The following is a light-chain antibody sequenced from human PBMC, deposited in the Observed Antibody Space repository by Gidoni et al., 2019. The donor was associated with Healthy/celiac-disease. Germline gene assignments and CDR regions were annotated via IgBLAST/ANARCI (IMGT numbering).Light chain of an antibody. CDR1: QSVSSSY. CDR2: GAS. J-gene: IGKJ2*01. V-gene: IGKV3-20*01. Sequence: TQSPGTLSLSPGERATLSCRASQSVSSSYLAWYQQKPGQDPRLLIYGASSRATGIPARFSGSGSGTDFTLTISRLEPEDFAVYYCQQYGSSPGTFXQXTKLEIK. CDR3: QQYGSSPGT.